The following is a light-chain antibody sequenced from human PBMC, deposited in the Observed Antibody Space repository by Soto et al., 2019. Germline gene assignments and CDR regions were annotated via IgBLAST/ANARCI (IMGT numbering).Light chain of an antibody. CDR3: QQYSSYPIFT. CDR2: KAS. CDR1: QSISSW. V-gene: IGKV1-5*03. J-gene: IGKJ3*01. Sequence: DIQMTQSPSTLSASVGDRVTITCRASQSISSWLAWYQQKPGKAPKLLIYKASSLESGVPSRFRGSGSGTEFTLTISSLQPDDFATYYCQQYSSYPIFTFGPGTKVHIK.